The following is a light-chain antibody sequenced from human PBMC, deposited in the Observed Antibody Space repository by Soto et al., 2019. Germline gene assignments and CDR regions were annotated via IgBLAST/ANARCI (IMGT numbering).Light chain of an antibody. CDR1: SSDVGGYNY. CDR3: SSYTSSRTLV. J-gene: IGLJ3*02. V-gene: IGLV2-14*01. CDR2: DVS. Sequence: QSVLTQPASVSGSPGQSITISCTGTSSDVGGYNYVSWYQQHPGKAPKLMIYDVSNRPSGVSNRFSGSKSGNTASLTISGLQAEDEAEYYCSSYTSSRTLVFGGGTKLTVL.